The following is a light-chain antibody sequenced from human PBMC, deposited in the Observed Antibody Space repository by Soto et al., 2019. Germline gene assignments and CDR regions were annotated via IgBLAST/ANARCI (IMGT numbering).Light chain of an antibody. V-gene: IGLV2-14*01. Sequence: QSVLTQPASVSGSPGQSITISCTGTSSDVGGYNYVSWYQQHPGKAPTLMIYDVSNRPSGVCKRFSGSKSGNTASLTISGLQAEDEAYYYCSSYTSSSALVLFGGGTKLTVL. CDR3: SSYTSSSALVL. CDR2: DVS. J-gene: IGLJ2*01. CDR1: SSDVGGYNY.